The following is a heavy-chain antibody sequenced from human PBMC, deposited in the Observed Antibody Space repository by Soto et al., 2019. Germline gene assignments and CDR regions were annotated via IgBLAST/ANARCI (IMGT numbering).Heavy chain of an antibody. V-gene: IGHV3-74*01. CDR3: AKDNGEGGSWLPYYFDY. CDR2: INSDGSST. CDR1: GFTFSSYW. Sequence: HPGGSLRLSCAASGFTFSSYWMHWVRQAPGKGLVWVSRINSDGSSTSYADSVKGRFTISRDNAKNSLYLQMNSLRAEDTALYYCAKDNGEGGSWLPYYFDYWGQGTLVTVSS. D-gene: IGHD5-18*01. J-gene: IGHJ4*02.